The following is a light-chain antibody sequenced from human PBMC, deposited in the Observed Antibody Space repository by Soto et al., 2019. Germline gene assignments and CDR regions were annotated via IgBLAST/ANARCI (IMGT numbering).Light chain of an antibody. CDR2: EGT. CDR3: CSNAGINTLV. V-gene: IGLV2-23*01. Sequence: QSVLTQPASVSGSPGKSITISCTETSSAFGSYDLVSWYQQHPGKAPKLLIYEGTKRPSGVSSRFSGSKSGNTASLTISGLQAEDEADYYCCSNAGINTLVFGGGTKLTVL. J-gene: IGLJ2*01. CDR1: SSAFGSYDL.